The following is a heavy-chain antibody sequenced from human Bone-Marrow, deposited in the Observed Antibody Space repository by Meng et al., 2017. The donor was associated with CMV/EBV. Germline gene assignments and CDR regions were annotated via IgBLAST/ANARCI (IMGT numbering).Heavy chain of an antibody. CDR1: GFKFSTYW. CDR2: ISSSSSYI. J-gene: IGHJ2*01. V-gene: IGHV3-21*01. CDR3: ARRPNIVGAHNFDL. Sequence: GESLKISCVASGFKFSTYWMNLVRQAPGKGLEWVSSISSSSSYIYYADSVKGRFTISRDNAKNSRYLQINSLRAEGTAVDYCARRPNIVGAHNFDLWGRGTLVTVSS. D-gene: IGHD1-26*01.